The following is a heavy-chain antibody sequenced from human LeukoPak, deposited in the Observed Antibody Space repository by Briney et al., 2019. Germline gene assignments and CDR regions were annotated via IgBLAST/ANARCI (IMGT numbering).Heavy chain of an antibody. D-gene: IGHD5-12*01. J-gene: IGHJ4*02. Sequence: GESLKISCKASGYRFTTYWIGWVRQMPGKGLEWMGIIYPGDSDTRYSPSFEGQVTISADKSITTAYLQWSSLKAADTAMYYCARQITDQSSGYDSIDYWGQGTLVTVSS. CDR3: ARQITDQSSGYDSIDY. CDR2: IYPGDSDT. V-gene: IGHV5-51*01. CDR1: GYRFTTYW.